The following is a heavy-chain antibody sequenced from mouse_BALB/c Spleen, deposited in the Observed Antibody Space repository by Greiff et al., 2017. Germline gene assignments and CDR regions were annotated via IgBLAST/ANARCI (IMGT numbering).Heavy chain of an antibody. J-gene: IGHJ3*01. CDR3: AREGFYYGNYGTY. Sequence: EVQLQESGPGLVKPSQSLSLTCTVTGYSITSDYAWNWIRQFPGNKLEWMGYISYSGSTSYNPSLKSRISITRDTSKNQFFLQLNSVTTEDTATYYCAREGFYYGNYGTYWGQGTLVTVSA. CDR2: ISYSGST. CDR1: GYSITSDYA. D-gene: IGHD2-1*01. V-gene: IGHV3-2*02.